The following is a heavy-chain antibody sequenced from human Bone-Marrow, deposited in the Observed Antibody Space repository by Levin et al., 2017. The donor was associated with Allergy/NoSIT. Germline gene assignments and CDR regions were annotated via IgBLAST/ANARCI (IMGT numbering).Heavy chain of an antibody. CDR3: ARDGDRSSWGDLDC. Sequence: GESLKISCEASGFIFSNYGMNWVRQAPGKGLEWVAVISYDGSHIYYADSVKGRFIISRDNSRNTMSLQMTSLRADDTALYYCARDGDRSSWGDLDCWGQGTLVTVSS. D-gene: IGHD6-13*01. J-gene: IGHJ4*02. CDR1: GFIFSNYG. V-gene: IGHV3-30*03. CDR2: ISYDGSHI.